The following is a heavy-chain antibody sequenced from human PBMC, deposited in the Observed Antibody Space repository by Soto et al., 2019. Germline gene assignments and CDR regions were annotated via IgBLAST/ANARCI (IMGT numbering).Heavy chain of an antibody. V-gene: IGHV1-3*01. J-gene: IGHJ5*02. Sequence: QVQLVQSGAEVKKPGASVKVSCKASGYTFTTYAMHWVRQAPGQRLEWMGRIDAGNGNTKYSQKFQGRVTITRDTSASTVYMELSSLRSEDTAVYYCAREDRNWFDPWGQGTLVTVSS. D-gene: IGHD2-15*01. CDR2: IDAGNGNT. CDR3: AREDRNWFDP. CDR1: GYTFTTYA.